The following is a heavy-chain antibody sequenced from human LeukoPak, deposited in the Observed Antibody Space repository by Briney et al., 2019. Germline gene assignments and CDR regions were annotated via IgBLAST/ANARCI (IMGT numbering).Heavy chain of an antibody. Sequence: PGGSLRLSCAASGFTFSSYSMNWVRQAPGKGLEWVSSITSSSSSYIYYADSVKGRFTVSRDNAKNSLYLQMNSLRPEDTAVYYCAKDAYYDILTGYSNVRNYFHYWGQGTLVTVSS. V-gene: IGHV3-21*01. CDR2: ITSSSSSYI. J-gene: IGHJ4*02. CDR1: GFTFSSYS. D-gene: IGHD3-9*01. CDR3: AKDAYYDILTGYSNVRNYFHY.